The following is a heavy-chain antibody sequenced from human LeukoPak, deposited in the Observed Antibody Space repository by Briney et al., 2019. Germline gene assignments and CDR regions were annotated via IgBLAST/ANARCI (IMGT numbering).Heavy chain of an antibody. Sequence: PSETLSLTCTVSGGSISSSSYYWGWIRQPPGKGLEWIGSIYYSGSTYYNPSLKGRVTISVDTSKNQFSLKLSSVTAADTAVYYCARLLRYFDWLSPGYFDYWGQGTLVTVSS. D-gene: IGHD3-9*01. CDR3: ARLLRYFDWLSPGYFDY. J-gene: IGHJ4*02. CDR2: IYYSGST. V-gene: IGHV4-39*01. CDR1: GGSISSSSYY.